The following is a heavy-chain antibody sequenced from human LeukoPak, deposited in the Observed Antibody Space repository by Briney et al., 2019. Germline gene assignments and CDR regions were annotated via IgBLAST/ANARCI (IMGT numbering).Heavy chain of an antibody. CDR1: DGSVSDYY. J-gene: IGHJ6*03. D-gene: IGHD3-10*01. CDR2: IYTSGST. V-gene: IGHV4-4*08. CDR3: ARDNYYGSGSYYNLYYYYYYMDV. Sequence: PSETLSLTCTISDGSVSDYYWSWIRQSPGKGLEWIGRIYTSGSTNYNPSLKSRVTISVDTSKNQFSLKLSSVTAADTAVYYCARDNYYGSGSYYNLYYYYYYMDVWGKGTTVTISS.